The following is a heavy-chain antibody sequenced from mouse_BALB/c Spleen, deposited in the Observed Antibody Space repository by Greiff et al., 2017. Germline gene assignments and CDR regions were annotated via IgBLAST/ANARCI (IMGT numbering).Heavy chain of an antibody. J-gene: IGHJ1*01. D-gene: IGHD1-2*01. CDR3: ARGGYGYEYFDV. Sequence: EVHLVESGGGLVQPGGSRKLSCAASGFTFSSFGMHWVRQAPEKGLEWVAYISSGSSTIYYADTVKGRFTISRDNPKNTLFLQMTSLRSEDTAMYYCARGGYGYEYFDVWGAGTTVTVSS. CDR1: GFTFSSFG. CDR2: ISSGSSTI. V-gene: IGHV5-17*02.